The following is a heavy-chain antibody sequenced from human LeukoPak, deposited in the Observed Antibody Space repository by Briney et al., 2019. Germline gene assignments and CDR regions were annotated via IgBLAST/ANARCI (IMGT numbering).Heavy chain of an antibody. CDR3: ARGLVGARGGYYFDY. Sequence: ASVKVSCKASGGTFSSYAISWVRQAPGQGLEWMGWTSAYNGNTDYAQKLQGRVTMTTDTSTSTAYMELRSLRSDDTAVYYCARGLVGARGGYYFDYWGQGTLVSVSS. V-gene: IGHV1-18*01. J-gene: IGHJ4*02. CDR1: GGTFSSYA. D-gene: IGHD1-26*01. CDR2: TSAYNGNT.